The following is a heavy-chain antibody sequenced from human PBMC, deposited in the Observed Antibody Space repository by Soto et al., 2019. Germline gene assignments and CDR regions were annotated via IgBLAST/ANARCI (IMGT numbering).Heavy chain of an antibody. CDR2: ISSSSSYI. CDR1: GFTFSSYS. D-gene: IGHD6-13*01. J-gene: IGHJ4*02. CDR3: ARGGGIAAAGRKFDY. V-gene: IGHV3-21*01. Sequence: EVQLVESGGGLVKPGGSLRLSCAASGFTFSSYSMNWVRQAPGKGLEWVSSISSSSSYIYYADSVKGRFTISRDNAKNSLYQQMNSLRAEDTAVYYCARGGGIAAAGRKFDYWGQGTLVTVSS.